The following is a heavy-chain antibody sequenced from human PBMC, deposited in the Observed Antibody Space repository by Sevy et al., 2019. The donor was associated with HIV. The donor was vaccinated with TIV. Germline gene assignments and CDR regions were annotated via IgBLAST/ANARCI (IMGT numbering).Heavy chain of an antibody. V-gene: IGHV3-7*01. CDR3: AGGKYWFDP. CDR1: GFSFSWYW. Sequence: GGSLRLSCAASGFSFSWYWMSWVRQTPEKGLEWVANIKPDGSEKNYVDSVKGRFTVSRDNAKKSLYLQMNSLRAEDTAVYYCAGGKYWFDPWGQGTLVTVSS. J-gene: IGHJ5*02. CDR2: IKPDGSEK.